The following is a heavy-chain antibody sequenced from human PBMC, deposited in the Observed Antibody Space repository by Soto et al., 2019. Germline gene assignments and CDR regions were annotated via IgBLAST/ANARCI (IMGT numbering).Heavy chain of an antibody. CDR3: ARVRDPGYQSRGLGY. CDR1: GFTFSSYA. Sequence: LRLSCAASGFTFSSYAMHWVRQAPGKGLEWVAVISYDGSNKYYADSVKGRFTISRDNSKNTLYLQMNSLRAEDTAVYYCARVRDPGYQSRGLGYWGQGTLVTVSS. CDR2: ISYDGSNK. J-gene: IGHJ4*02. D-gene: IGHD3-16*01. V-gene: IGHV3-30-3*01.